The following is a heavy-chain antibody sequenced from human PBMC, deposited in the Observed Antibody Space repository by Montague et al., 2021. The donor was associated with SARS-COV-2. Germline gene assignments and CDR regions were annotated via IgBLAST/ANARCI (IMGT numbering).Heavy chain of an antibody. CDR1: GFTFSSYG. Sequence: SLRLSCAASGFTFSSYGMFWVRQTPGKGLEWVSAISGGGDMTYYADSXXGRSTISRDNSKNTLYLQMNTLRAEDTAVYFCAKKTIAVPGSPHFDSWGQGTLVTVSS. D-gene: IGHD6-19*01. CDR2: ISGGGDMT. CDR3: AKKTIAVPGSPHFDS. J-gene: IGHJ4*02. V-gene: IGHV3-23*01.